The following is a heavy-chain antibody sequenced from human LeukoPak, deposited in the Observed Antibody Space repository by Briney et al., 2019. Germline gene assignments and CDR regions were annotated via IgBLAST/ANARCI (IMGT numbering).Heavy chain of an antibody. D-gene: IGHD5-12*01. CDR1: GGSFSGYY. V-gene: IGHV4-34*01. CDR2: INHSGST. CDR3: ARRWLQPFFDY. J-gene: IGHJ4*02. Sequence: SETLSLTCAVYGGSFSGYYWSWIRQPPGKGLEWIGEINHSGSTNYNPSLKSRVTIPVDTSKNQFSLKLSSVTAADTAVYYCARRWLQPFFDYWGQGTLVTVSS.